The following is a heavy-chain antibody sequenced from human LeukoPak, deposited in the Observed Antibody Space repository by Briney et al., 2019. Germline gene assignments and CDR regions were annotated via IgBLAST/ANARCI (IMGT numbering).Heavy chain of an antibody. V-gene: IGHV5-51*01. CDR2: IYPGDSDT. CDR3: ARFPTTVTTVYWYFDL. CDR1: GYSFTSYW. Sequence: GESLKFSCKGSGYSFTSYWIGWVRQMPGKGLEWMGIIYPGDSDTRYSPSFQGQVTISADKSISTAYLQWSSLKASDTAMYYCARFPTTVTTVYWYFDLWGRGTLVTVSS. D-gene: IGHD4-17*01. J-gene: IGHJ2*01.